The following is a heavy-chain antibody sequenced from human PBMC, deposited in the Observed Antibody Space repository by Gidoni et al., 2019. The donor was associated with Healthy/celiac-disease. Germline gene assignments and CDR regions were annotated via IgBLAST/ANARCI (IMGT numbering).Heavy chain of an antibody. CDR3: ARDRGQWLVPRSNWFDP. CDR2: ISSSSSYI. Sequence: EVQLVESGGGLVKPGGSLRLSCAAYGFNFSSYSMNWVRQDPGKGLEWVSSISSSSSYIYYADSVKGRFTISRDNAKNSLYLQMNSLRAEDTAVYYCARDRGQWLVPRSNWFDPWGQGTLVTVSS. D-gene: IGHD6-19*01. CDR1: GFNFSSYS. V-gene: IGHV3-21*01. J-gene: IGHJ5*02.